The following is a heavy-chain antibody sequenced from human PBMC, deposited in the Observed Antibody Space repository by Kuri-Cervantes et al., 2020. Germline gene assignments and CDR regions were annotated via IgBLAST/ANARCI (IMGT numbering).Heavy chain of an antibody. CDR1: GFTFSSYG. Sequence: GESLKISCAASGFTFSSYGMHWVRQAPGKGLEWVAVISYDGSSKYYVDSVEGRFTISRDNSKNTLYLRMNSLRAGDTAVYYCARGPITGNRFDYWGQGTLVTVSS. CDR2: ISYDGSSK. CDR3: ARGPITGNRFDY. J-gene: IGHJ4*02. D-gene: IGHD1-20*01. V-gene: IGHV3-30*03.